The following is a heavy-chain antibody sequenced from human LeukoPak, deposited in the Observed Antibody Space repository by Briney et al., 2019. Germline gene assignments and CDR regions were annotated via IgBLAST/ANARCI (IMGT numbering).Heavy chain of an antibody. CDR1: GYTFTNYW. Sequence: GESLKISCNGSGYTFTNYWISWVRQMTGKGLEWMGRINPSDSYTNYSPSFQGHVTISADKSITTAYLQWSSLKASDTAMYYCARRARGSYYGMDVWGQGTTVTVSS. CDR3: ARRARGSYYGMDV. CDR2: INPSDSYT. V-gene: IGHV5-10-1*01. D-gene: IGHD3-10*01. J-gene: IGHJ6*02.